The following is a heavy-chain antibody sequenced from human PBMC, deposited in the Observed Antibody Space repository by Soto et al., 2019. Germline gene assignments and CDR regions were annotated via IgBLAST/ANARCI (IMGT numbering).Heavy chain of an antibody. CDR3: ARRGYDILTGYYYDAFDI. D-gene: IGHD3-9*01. CDR1: GYTFTSYD. Sequence: ASVKVSCKASGYTFTSYDINWVRQATGQGLEWMGWMNPNSGNTGYAQKFQGRVTMTRNTSISTAYMELSSLRSEDTAVYYCARRGYDILTGYYYDAFDIWGQGTMVTVSS. J-gene: IGHJ3*02. V-gene: IGHV1-8*01. CDR2: MNPNSGNT.